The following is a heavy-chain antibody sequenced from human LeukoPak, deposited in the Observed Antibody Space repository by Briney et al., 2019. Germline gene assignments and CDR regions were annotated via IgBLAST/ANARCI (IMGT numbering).Heavy chain of an antibody. CDR2: IKQDGSEK. J-gene: IGHJ3*02. CDR3: ARGIVGADDAFDI. D-gene: IGHD1-26*01. Sequence: PGGSLRLSCAASGFTFSSYWMSWVRQAPGKGLEWVANIKQDGSEKYYVDSVKGRFTISRDNAKNSLYLQMNSPRAEDTAVYYCARGIVGADDAFDIWGQGTMVTVSS. V-gene: IGHV3-7*01. CDR1: GFTFSSYW.